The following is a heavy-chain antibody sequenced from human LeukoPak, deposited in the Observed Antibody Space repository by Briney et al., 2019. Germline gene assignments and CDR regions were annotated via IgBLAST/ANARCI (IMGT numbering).Heavy chain of an antibody. CDR2: IYTSRTT. V-gene: IGHV4-61*02. D-gene: IGHD1-26*01. Sequence: TLSLTCTVSGGSISSGSYYWSWIRQPAGKGLEWIGRIYTSRTTNYNPSLKSRVTISVDTSKNQFSLKLSSVTAADTAVYYCARGMGATAFDIWGQGTMVTVSS. CDR1: GGSISSGSYY. CDR3: ARGMGATAFDI. J-gene: IGHJ3*02.